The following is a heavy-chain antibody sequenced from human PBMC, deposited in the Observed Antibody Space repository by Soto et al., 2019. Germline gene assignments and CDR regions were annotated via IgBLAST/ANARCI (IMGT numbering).Heavy chain of an antibody. CDR1: SDSISSYY. CDR3: ARGTSWQLPFDY. D-gene: IGHD6-13*01. CDR2: ISYSGST. J-gene: IGHJ4*02. V-gene: IGHV4-59*01. Sequence: QVQLQESGPGLVKPSETLSLTCTVSSDSISSYYWSWIWPPPGKRLEWIGYISYSGSTDYNPSLKSRVTISGDTSKNQFSLKVSSVTAADTAVYYCARGTSWQLPFDYWGQGTLVTVSS.